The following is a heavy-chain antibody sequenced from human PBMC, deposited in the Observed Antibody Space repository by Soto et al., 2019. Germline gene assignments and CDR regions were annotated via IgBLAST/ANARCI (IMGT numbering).Heavy chain of an antibody. CDR1: TGSFSHYY. Sequence: LSLTCAVDTGSFSHYYWNWIRQSPGKGLEWIGKIKHTGSSSYNPSLRSRVSFSLDMSKNQFSLVLRSATAADTAVYYCARGGSSDWQVALDIWGPGTMVTVSS. CDR2: IKHTGSS. V-gene: IGHV4-34*01. D-gene: IGHD6-19*01. J-gene: IGHJ3*02. CDR3: ARGGSSDWQVALDI.